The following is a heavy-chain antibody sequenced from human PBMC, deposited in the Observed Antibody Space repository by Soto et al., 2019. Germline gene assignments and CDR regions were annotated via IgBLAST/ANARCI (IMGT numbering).Heavy chain of an antibody. Sequence: GAPVKVSCTSSGYTFTSSYMPWVGQAPGQGLEWMGIINPSGGSTSYAQKFQGRVTMTRDTSTSTVYMELSSLRSEDTAVYYSARIHYGGNSVGLNYWGQGTLVTVSS. CDR3: ARIHYGGNSVGLNY. CDR1: GYTFTSSY. J-gene: IGHJ4*02. V-gene: IGHV1-46*01. D-gene: IGHD4-17*01. CDR2: INPSGGST.